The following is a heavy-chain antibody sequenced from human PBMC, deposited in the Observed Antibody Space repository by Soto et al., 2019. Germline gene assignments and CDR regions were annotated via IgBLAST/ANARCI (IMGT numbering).Heavy chain of an antibody. CDR3: ATRPNHYGSGVYYFDY. CDR1: GYPLTEFS. Sequence: ASVKVSCKVSGYPLTEFSMHWVRQAPGKGLEWMGGFDPEDGETIYAQKFQGRVTMTEDTSTDTAYMELSSLRSEDTAVYYCATRPNHYGSGVYYFDYWGQGTLVTVSS. J-gene: IGHJ4*02. D-gene: IGHD3-10*01. CDR2: FDPEDGET. V-gene: IGHV1-24*01.